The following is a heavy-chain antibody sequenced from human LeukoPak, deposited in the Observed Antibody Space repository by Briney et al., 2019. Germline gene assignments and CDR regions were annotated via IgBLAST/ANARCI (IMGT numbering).Heavy chain of an antibody. Sequence: GRSLRLSCAASGFTFDDYAMHWVRQAPGKGLEWVSGISWNSGSIGYADSVKGRFTISRDNVKNSLYLQMNSLRAEDTALYYCAKAHDILTGGDAFDIWGQGTMVTVSS. V-gene: IGHV3-9*01. J-gene: IGHJ3*02. CDR2: ISWNSGSI. CDR3: AKAHDILTGGDAFDI. D-gene: IGHD3-9*01. CDR1: GFTFDDYA.